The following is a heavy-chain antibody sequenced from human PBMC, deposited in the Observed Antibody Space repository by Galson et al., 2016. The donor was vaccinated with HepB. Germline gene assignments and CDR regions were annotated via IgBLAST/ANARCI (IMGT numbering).Heavy chain of an antibody. Sequence: SLRLSCAASGFTFTSSWMHWVRQAPEKGLVWVSRIDPDGSITNYADSVKGRFTISRDNAKNILYLQMNSLRAEDTAMYYCGRVAYWGQGTLVTVSS. J-gene: IGHJ4*02. CDR2: IDPDGSIT. CDR3: GRVAY. V-gene: IGHV3-74*01. CDR1: GFTFTSSW.